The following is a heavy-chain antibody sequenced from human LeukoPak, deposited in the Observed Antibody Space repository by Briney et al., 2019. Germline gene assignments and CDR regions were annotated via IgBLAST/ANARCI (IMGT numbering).Heavy chain of an antibody. D-gene: IGHD4-23*01. V-gene: IGHV1-69*02. CDR2: IIPILGIA. J-gene: IGHJ2*01. CDR3: ATRIGGNSDWYFDL. Sequence: GASVKVSCKASGGTFSSYTISWVRQAPGQGLEWMGRIIPILGIANYAQKFQGRVTITADKSTSTAYMELSSLRSEDTAVCYCATRIGGNSDWYFDLWGRGTLVTVSS. CDR1: GGTFSSYT.